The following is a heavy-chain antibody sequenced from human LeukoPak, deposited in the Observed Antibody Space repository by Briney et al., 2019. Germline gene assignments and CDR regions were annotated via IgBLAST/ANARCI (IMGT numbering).Heavy chain of an antibody. D-gene: IGHD6-19*01. CDR3: AKEPRKRTGYSSGWYERY. CDR2: ISGSGGST. J-gene: IGHJ4*02. Sequence: GGSLRLSCAASGFTFSSYAMSWVRQAPGKGLEWVSAISGSGGSTYYADSVKGRFTIPRDNSKNTLYLQMNSLRAEDTAVYYCAKEPRKRTGYSSGWYERYWGQGTLVTVSS. CDR1: GFTFSSYA. V-gene: IGHV3-23*01.